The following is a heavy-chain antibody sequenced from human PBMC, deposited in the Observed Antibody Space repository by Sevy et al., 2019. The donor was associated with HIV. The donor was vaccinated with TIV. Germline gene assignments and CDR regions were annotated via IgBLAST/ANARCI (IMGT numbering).Heavy chain of an antibody. CDR3: AKSDPPSCGWSLFDY. D-gene: IGHD6-19*01. CDR2: ISGSGGST. V-gene: IGHV3-23*01. J-gene: IGHJ4*02. CDR1: RFTFSSYA. Sequence: GGFLRLSCAASRFTFSSYAMSCVRQAPGKGLEWVSAISGSGGSTYYADSVKGRFTISRDNSKNTLYLQMNSLRAEDPAVYYCAKSDPPSCGWSLFDYWGQGTLVTVSS.